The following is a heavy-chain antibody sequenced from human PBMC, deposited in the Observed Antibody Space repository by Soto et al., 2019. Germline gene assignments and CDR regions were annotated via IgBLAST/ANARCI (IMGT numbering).Heavy chain of an antibody. J-gene: IGHJ4*02. D-gene: IGHD2-15*01. CDR3: AAGEPYCSGGSCYSDFDY. CDR2: IVVGSGNT. CDR1: GFTFTSSA. Sequence: GASVKVSCKASGFTFTSSAVQWVRQARGQRLEWIGWIVVGSGNTNYAQKFQERVTITRDMSTSTAYMELSSLRSEDTAVYYCAAGEPYCSGGSCYSDFDYWGQGTLVTVSS. V-gene: IGHV1-58*01.